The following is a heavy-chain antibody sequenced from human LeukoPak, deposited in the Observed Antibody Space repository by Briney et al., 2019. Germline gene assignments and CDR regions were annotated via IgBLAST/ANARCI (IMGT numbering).Heavy chain of an antibody. CDR2: IYVNGNT. Sequence: PSETLSLTCTVSGGSTTSNYYWVWIRQPAGKGLKWIGRIYVNGNTAYNPSLKGRVTMPIDTSKNLFSLKLSSVTAADTAVYYCARGASPGGVDVWGQGTTVTVSS. J-gene: IGHJ6*02. CDR3: ARGASPGGVDV. CDR1: GGSTTSNYY. V-gene: IGHV4-4*07.